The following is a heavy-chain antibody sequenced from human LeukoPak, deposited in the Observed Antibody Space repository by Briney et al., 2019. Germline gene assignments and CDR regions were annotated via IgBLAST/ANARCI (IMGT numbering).Heavy chain of an antibody. V-gene: IGHV3-21*01. CDR3: VGGDGREF. J-gene: IGHJ4*02. CDR1: GFTFSSYS. D-gene: IGHD5-24*01. CDR2: ISSSSAYI. Sequence: PGGSLRLSCAASGFTFSSYSMNWVRQAPGKGLEWVSSISSSSAYIYYADSMKGRFTISRDNAKNSLFLQMNSLRAEDTAVYYCVGGDGREFWGQGTLVTVSS.